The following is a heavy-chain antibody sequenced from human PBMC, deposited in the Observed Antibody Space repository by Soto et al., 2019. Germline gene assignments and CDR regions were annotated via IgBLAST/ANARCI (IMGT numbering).Heavy chain of an antibody. CDR3: ARLYGGNSNNNPHYGMDV. D-gene: IGHD4-17*01. V-gene: IGHV7-4-1*01. CDR2: INTNTGNP. Sequence: QVQLVQSGSELKKPGASVKVSCKASGYTFTSYAMNWVRQAPGQGLEWMGWINTNTGNPTYAQGFTGRFVFSLDTHVPTAXLQICSLKAEDTAGYYCARLYGGNSNNNPHYGMDVWGQGTTVTVSS. CDR1: GYTFTSYA. J-gene: IGHJ6*02.